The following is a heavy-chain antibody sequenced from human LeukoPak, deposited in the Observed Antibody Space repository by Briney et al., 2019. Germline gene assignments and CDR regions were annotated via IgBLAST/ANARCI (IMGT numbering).Heavy chain of an antibody. J-gene: IGHJ4*02. CDR3: ARATNDYGGYSDY. D-gene: IGHD4-23*01. CDR1: GFTFSSYA. CDR2: ISSNGYRT. Sequence: GGSLRFSCSASGFTFSSYALHWVRQAPGKGLEYVSAISSNGYRTYYANSVKGRFTISRDNSKNSLYLQMGSLRADDMAVYYCARATNDYGGYSDYWGQGTLVTVSS. V-gene: IGHV3-64*01.